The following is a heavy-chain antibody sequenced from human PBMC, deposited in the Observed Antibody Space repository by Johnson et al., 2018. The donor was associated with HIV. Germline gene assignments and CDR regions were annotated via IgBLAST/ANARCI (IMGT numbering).Heavy chain of an antibody. CDR3: ARDRGGYSYGYDSDAFDI. CDR2: INSDGSST. V-gene: IGHV3-74*01. CDR1: GFTFSSYW. D-gene: IGHD5-18*01. J-gene: IGHJ3*02. Sequence: VQLVESGGGLVQPGGSLRLSCAASGFTFSSYWMHWVRQAPGKGLVWVSRINSDGSSTNYADSVKGRFTISRDNSKNTLYLQMNSLRAEDTAVYYCARDRGGYSYGYDSDAFDIWGQGTMVTVSS.